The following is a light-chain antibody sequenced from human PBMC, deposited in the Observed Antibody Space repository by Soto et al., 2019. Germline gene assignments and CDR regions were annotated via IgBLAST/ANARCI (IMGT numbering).Light chain of an antibody. CDR3: CSYAVSSTLKV. Sequence: QSALTQPASVSGSPGQSITISCTGTSSDVGSYNLVSWYQQHPGKAPKLMIYEVSKRPSGVSNRFSGSKSGNTASLTISGLQAEDEADYYCCSYAVSSTLKVFGGGTKVTVL. V-gene: IGLV2-23*02. CDR1: SSDVGSYNL. CDR2: EVS. J-gene: IGLJ3*02.